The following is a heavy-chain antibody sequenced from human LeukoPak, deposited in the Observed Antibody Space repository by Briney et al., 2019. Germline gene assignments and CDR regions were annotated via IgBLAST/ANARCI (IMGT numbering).Heavy chain of an antibody. D-gene: IGHD6-13*01. CDR2: INHSGST. J-gene: IGHJ4*02. Sequence: PSETLSLTCAVYGGSFSGYYWSWIRQPRGKGLEWMGEINHSGSTNYNPSLKSRVTISVDTSKNQFSLKLSSVTAADTAVYYCARVPYSSSWYEGDHFDYWGQGTLVTVSS. V-gene: IGHV4-34*01. CDR1: GGSFSGYY. CDR3: ARVPYSSSWYEGDHFDY.